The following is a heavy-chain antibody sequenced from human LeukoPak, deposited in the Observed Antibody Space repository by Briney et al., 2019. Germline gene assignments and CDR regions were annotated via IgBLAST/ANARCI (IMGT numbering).Heavy chain of an antibody. J-gene: IGHJ4*02. CDR1: GYTFTSYG. CDR2: ISAYNGNT. CDR3: ARSGRGSSWYGPRVDPIDY. Sequence: ASVKVSCKASGYTFTSYGISWVRQAPGQGLEWMGWISAYNGNTNYAQKLQGRVTMTTDTSTSTAYMELRSLRSDDTAVYYCARSGRGSSWYGPRVDPIDYWGLGTLVTVSS. D-gene: IGHD6-13*01. V-gene: IGHV1-18*01.